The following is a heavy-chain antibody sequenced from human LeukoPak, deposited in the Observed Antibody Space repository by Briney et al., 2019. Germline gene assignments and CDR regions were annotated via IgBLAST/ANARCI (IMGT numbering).Heavy chain of an antibody. J-gene: IGHJ3*02. CDR2: IYYSGST. CDR1: GYSISSGYY. V-gene: IGHV4-38-2*02. D-gene: IGHD3-22*01. Sequence: SETLSLTCTVSGYSISSGYYWGWIRQPPGKGLEWIGSIYYSGSTYYNPSLKSRVTISVDTSKNQFSLKLSSVTAADTAVYYCARRLEGYDSSGYTDAFDIWGQGTMVTVSS. CDR3: ARRLEGYDSSGYTDAFDI.